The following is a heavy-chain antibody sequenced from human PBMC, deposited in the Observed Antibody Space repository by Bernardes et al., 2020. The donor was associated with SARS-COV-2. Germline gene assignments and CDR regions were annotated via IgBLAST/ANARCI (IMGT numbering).Heavy chain of an antibody. CDR2: INSRGDA. V-gene: IGHV4-28*01. Sequence: SETLSLTCAVSGSSISGANWWGWIRQPPGKGLEWIGFINSRGDAYYYNPSLRSRVTMSVDTSKNQFSLKLRSVTAVDTAVYYCARKRAGDWNYFDYFDYWGQGSLVAVSS. D-gene: IGHD3-9*01. J-gene: IGHJ4*02. CDR3: ARKRAGDWNYFDYFDY. CDR1: GSSISGANW.